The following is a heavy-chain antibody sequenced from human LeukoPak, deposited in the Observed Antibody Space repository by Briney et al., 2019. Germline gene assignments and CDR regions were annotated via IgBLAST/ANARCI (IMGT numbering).Heavy chain of an antibody. CDR2: IIPIFGTA. J-gene: IGHJ4*02. V-gene: IGHV1-69*13. CDR3: GNYYDSSGFDY. D-gene: IGHD3-22*01. Sequence: SVKVSCKASGGTFSSYAISWVRQAPGQGLEWMGGIIPIFGTAIYAQKFQGRVTITADESTSTAYMELSSLRSEDTAVYYCGNYYDSSGFDYWGQGTLVTVSS. CDR1: GGTFSSYA.